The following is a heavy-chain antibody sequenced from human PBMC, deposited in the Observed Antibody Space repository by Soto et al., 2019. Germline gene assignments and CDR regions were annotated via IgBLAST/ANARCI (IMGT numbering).Heavy chain of an antibody. CDR1: GFTFSSYS. Sequence: GGSLRLSCAASGFTFSSYSMNWVRQAPGKGLEWVSYISSGSATIYYADSVKGRFTISRDNAENSLYLQKNSLRDDDTAVYYCTRDSASYSSSSGSYWYFDLWGRGTLVTVSS. V-gene: IGHV3-48*02. CDR3: TRDSASYSSSSGSYWYFDL. J-gene: IGHJ2*01. D-gene: IGHD6-6*01. CDR2: ISSGSATI.